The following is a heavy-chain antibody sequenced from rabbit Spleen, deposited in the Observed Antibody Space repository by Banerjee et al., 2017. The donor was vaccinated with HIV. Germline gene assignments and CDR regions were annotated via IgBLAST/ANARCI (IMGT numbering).Heavy chain of an antibody. D-gene: IGHD2-1*01. CDR3: ARDLVGVIGWNFNL. J-gene: IGHJ4*01. Sequence: QEQLKESGGGLVQPGGSLKLSCKASGFTLSSYYMNWVRQAPGKGLEWIGYIDPVFGITYYANWVNGRFSISRTSSTTVTLHMTSLTAADRATYFCARDLVGVIGWNFNLWGQGTLVTVS. CDR1: GFTLSSYYM. V-gene: IGHV1S45*01. CDR2: IDPVFGIT.